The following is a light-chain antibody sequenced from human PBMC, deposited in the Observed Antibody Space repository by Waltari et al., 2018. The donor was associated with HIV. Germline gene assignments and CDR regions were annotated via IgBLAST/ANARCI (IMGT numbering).Light chain of an antibody. J-gene: IGKJ1*01. CDR3: QQDYNSPGT. CDR2: GAS. V-gene: IGKV3D-7*01. CDR1: QRVDSTF. Sequence: VLTQSPATLSLSPGETATLSCRASQRVDSTFLSWYQQKPGQAPRLLIYGASTRVSGISPRFSGSGSGTDFTLTISSLYPEDFAVYYCQQDYNSPGTFGQGTRVEIK.